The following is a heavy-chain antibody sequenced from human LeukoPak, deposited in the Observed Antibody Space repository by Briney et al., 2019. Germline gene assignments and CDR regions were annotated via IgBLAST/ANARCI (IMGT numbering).Heavy chain of an antibody. CDR2: INWNGGST. J-gene: IGHJ6*03. CDR1: GFTFDDYG. D-gene: IGHD2-2*01. CDR3: ARAGYCSSTSCQTPYYYYYMDV. Sequence: GGSLRLSCAASGFTFDDYGMSWVSQAPGKGLEWVSGINWNGGSTGYADSVKGRFTISRDNAKNSLYLQMNSLRAEDTALYYCARAGYCSSTSCQTPYYYYYMDVWGKGTTVTVSS. V-gene: IGHV3-20*04.